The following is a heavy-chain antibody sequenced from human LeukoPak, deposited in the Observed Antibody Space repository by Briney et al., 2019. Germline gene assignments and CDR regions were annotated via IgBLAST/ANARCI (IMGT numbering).Heavy chain of an antibody. D-gene: IGHD4-17*01. V-gene: IGHV4-30-2*01. CDR2: IYHSGST. Sequence: SETLSLTCAVSGGSISRGGYSWSWIRQPPGKGLEWIGYIYHSGSTYYNPSLRSRVTISVDRSKNQFSLKLSSVTAADTAVYYCATMTTVTQFDYWGQGTLVTVSS. J-gene: IGHJ4*02. CDR1: GGSISRGGYS. CDR3: ATMTTVTQFDY.